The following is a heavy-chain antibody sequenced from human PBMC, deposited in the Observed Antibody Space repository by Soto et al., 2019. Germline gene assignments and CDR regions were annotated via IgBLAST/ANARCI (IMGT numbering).Heavy chain of an antibody. J-gene: IGHJ6*02. CDR2: IGTAGDT. CDR3: ARANDGDRGLYYYYGMDV. D-gene: IGHD4-17*01. CDR1: GFTFSSYD. Sequence: EVQLVESGGGLVQPGGSLRLSCAASGFTFSSYDMHWVRQATGKGLEWVSAIGTAGDTYYPGSVKGRFTISRENAKNSLYLQMNSLRAEDTAVYYCARANDGDRGLYYYYGMDVWGQGTTVTVSS. V-gene: IGHV3-13*01.